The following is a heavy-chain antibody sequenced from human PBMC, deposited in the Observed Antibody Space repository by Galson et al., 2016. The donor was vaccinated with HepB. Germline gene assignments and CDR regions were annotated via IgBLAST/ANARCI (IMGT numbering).Heavy chain of an antibody. CDR2: ISSSSSYI. J-gene: IGHJ4*03. CDR3: ARSNDYGDYYFDY. CDR1: GFTFSSYS. Sequence: SLRLSCAASGFTFSSYSMNWVRQAPGKGLEWVSSISSSSSYIYYADSGKGRFTISRDNAKNSLYLQMNSLRAEDTAVYYCARSNDYGDYYFDYWGQGTMVTVSS. V-gene: IGHV3-21*01. D-gene: IGHD4-17*01.